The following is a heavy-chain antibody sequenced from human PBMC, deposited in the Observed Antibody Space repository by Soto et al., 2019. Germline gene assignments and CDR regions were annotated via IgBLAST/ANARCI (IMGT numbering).Heavy chain of an antibody. CDR1: GYSISSGYY. Sequence: LSLACPVSGYSISSGYYWGWIRQPPGKGLEWIGSIYHSGSTYYNPSLKSRVTISVDTSKNQFSLKLSSVTAADTAVYYCAREGYSYGSDFDYWGQGTLVTVSS. CDR2: IYHSGST. CDR3: AREGYSYGSDFDY. V-gene: IGHV4-38-2*02. D-gene: IGHD5-18*01. J-gene: IGHJ4*02.